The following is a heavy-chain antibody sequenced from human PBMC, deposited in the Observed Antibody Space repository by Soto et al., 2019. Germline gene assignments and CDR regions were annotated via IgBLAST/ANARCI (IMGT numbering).Heavy chain of an antibody. CDR1: GGSISGSYYY. CDR2: VFYTGFT. J-gene: IGHJ4*02. Sequence: PSETLSLTCAVSGGSISGSYYYWGWLRQSPGRGPEWIGSVFYTGFTSYNPSLESRVSVSVDTSKNQFSLKVSAVTAADTAVYFCARQRTSVVTQAYFDVWGPGSLVTVSS. D-gene: IGHD2-21*02. CDR3: ARQRTSVVTQAYFDV. V-gene: IGHV4-39*01.